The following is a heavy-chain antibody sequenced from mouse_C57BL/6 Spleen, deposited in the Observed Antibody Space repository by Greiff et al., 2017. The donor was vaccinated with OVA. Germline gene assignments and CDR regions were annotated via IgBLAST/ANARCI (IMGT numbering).Heavy chain of an antibody. V-gene: IGHV1-81*01. CDR3: ARGDYYGSSDY. CDR1: GYTFTSYG. D-gene: IGHD1-1*01. CDR2: IYPRSGNT. J-gene: IGHJ2*01. Sequence: QVQLKESGAELARPGASVKLSCKASGYTFTSYGISWVKQRTGQGLEWIGEIYPRSGNTYYNEKFKGKATLTADKSSSTAYMELRSLTSEDSAVYFCARGDYYGSSDYWGQGTTLTVSS.